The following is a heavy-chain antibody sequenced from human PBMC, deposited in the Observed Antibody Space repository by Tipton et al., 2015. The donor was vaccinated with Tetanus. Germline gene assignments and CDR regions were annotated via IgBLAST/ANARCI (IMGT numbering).Heavy chain of an antibody. J-gene: IGHJ3*02. D-gene: IGHD3-10*01. Sequence: LVKPTQTLSLTCSISGDSVSVTSDVWNWIRQSPSRGLEWLGRTYYRSKWIKDYAMSVKGRITVDADTSKNQFSLQLNSVTPDDTAIYYCARDSDFGHDALDIWGQGTMVPLSS. V-gene: IGHV6-1*01. CDR1: GDSVSVTSDV. CDR3: ARDSDFGHDALDI. CDR2: TYYRSKWIK.